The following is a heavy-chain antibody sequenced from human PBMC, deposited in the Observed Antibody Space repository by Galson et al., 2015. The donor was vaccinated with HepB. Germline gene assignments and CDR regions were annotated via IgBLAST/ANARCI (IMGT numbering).Heavy chain of an antibody. J-gene: IGHJ6*02. CDR2: IIPIFGTA. V-gene: IGHV1-69*13. D-gene: IGHD5-12*01. CDR3: ARDRGAYSGYDGGYYYYGMDV. Sequence: SVKVSCKASGGTFSSYAISWVRQAPGQGLEWMGGIIPIFGTANYAQKFQGRVTITADESTSTAYMELSSLRSEDTAVYYCARDRGAYSGYDGGYYYYGMDVWGQGTTVTVSS. CDR1: GGTFSSYA.